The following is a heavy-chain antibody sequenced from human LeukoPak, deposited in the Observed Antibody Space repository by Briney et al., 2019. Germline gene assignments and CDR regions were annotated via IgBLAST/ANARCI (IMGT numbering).Heavy chain of an antibody. V-gene: IGHV4-59*01. CDR2: IYYSGST. CDR1: GGSISSYY. D-gene: IGHD3-3*01. J-gene: IGHJ6*03. Sequence: PSETLSLTCTVSGGSISSYYWSWIRQPPGKGLEWIGYIYYSGSTNYNPSLKSRVTISVDTSKNQFSLKLSSVTAADTAVYYCARRGSHYDFWSGIAYYMDVRGKGTTVTVSS. CDR3: ARRGSHYDFWSGIAYYMDV.